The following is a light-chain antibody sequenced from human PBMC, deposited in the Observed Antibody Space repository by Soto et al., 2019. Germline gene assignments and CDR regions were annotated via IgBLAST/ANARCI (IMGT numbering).Light chain of an antibody. J-gene: IGKJ4*01. CDR1: QTVRNNY. V-gene: IGKV3-20*01. Sequence: EFVLTKSPGTLSLSPGERATLSCRASQTVRNNYLAGYQQKPGQAPRLLIYDASSRATGIPDRFSGGGSGTDFTLNISRLEPEDFAVYYCQQCSSYPLTFGGGNKVEIK. CDR3: QQCSSYPLT. CDR2: DAS.